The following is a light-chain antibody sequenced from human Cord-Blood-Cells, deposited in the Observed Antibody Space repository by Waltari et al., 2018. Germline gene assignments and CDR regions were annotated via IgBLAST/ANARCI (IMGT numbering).Light chain of an antibody. CDR3: QQRSNWLT. CDR2: DAS. Sequence: EIVLTQSAATLSLSSWERATLSCRASQSVRSYLASYQQTPGQAPRLLIYDASNRATGIPARFSGSGSGTDFTLTISSLEPEDFAVYYCQQRSNWLTFGGGTKVEIK. CDR1: QSVRSY. J-gene: IGKJ4*01. V-gene: IGKV3-11*01.